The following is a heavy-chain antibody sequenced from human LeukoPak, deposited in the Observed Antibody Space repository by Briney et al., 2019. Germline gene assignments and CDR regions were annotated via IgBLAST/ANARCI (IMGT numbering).Heavy chain of an antibody. CDR3: ARGTYYYDSSGHYYVVRNRYYFDY. J-gene: IGHJ4*02. D-gene: IGHD3-22*01. V-gene: IGHV4-34*01. CDR2: INHSGST. Sequence: SETLSLTCAVYGGSFSGYYWSWIRQPPGKGLEWIGEINHSGSTNYNPSLKSRVTISVDTSKNQFSLKLSSVTAADTAVYYCARGTYYYDSSGHYYVVRNRYYFDYWGQGTPVTVSS. CDR1: GGSFSGYY.